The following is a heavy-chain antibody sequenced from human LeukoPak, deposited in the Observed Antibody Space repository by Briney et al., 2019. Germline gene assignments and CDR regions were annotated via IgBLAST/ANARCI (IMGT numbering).Heavy chain of an antibody. Sequence: GGSLRLSCAASGLTFRTYSMNWVRQAPGKGLEWVSYISSGGSAIYYADSVKGRFTIYRDNSKSTLSLQISSLRAEDTAVYYCAKDLDGSGMYGGSDSWGQGTPVTVSS. CDR3: AKDLDGSGMYGGSDS. CDR2: ISSGGSAI. D-gene: IGHD6-19*01. CDR1: GLTFRTYS. V-gene: IGHV3-48*04. J-gene: IGHJ4*02.